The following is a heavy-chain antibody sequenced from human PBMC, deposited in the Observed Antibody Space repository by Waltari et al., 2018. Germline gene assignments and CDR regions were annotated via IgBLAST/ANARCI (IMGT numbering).Heavy chain of an antibody. CDR2: IYTSGST. V-gene: IGHV4-4*07. D-gene: IGHD1-26*01. CDR3: ARDGRIVGDYYGMDV. J-gene: IGHJ6*02. CDR1: GGSISSYY. Sequence: QVQLQESGPGLVKPSETLSLTCTVSGGSISSYYWSWIRQPAGKGLEWIGRIYTSGSTNDNPSLKSRVTRSVDTSKNQFSLKLSSVTAADTAVYYCARDGRIVGDYYGMDVWGQGTTVTVSS.